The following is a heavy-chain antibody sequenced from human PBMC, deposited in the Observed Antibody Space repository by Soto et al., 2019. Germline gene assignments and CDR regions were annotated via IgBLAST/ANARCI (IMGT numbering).Heavy chain of an antibody. D-gene: IGHD6-6*01. CDR2: IYTSGST. J-gene: IGHJ4*02. V-gene: IGHV4-4*07. Sequence: SDTLGVTCTVSGGSISRCYWRCFRQPAGKGLDWIGRIYTSGSTNYNPSLKSRVTMSVDTSKNQFSLKLSSVTAADTAVYYCALSSSPEYYFDYWGQVTLVTVS. CDR3: ALSSSPEYYFDY. CDR1: GGSISRCY.